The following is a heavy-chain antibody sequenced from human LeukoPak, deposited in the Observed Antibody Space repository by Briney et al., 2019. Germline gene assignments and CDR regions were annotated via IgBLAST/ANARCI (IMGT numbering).Heavy chain of an antibody. V-gene: IGHV4-61*02. J-gene: IGHJ4*02. CDR2: IYTSGST. CDR3: ARARNSYYYDSSGYCFDY. D-gene: IGHD3-22*01. Sequence: SQTLSLTCTVSGGSISSGSYYWSWIRQPAGKGLGWIGRIYTSGSTNYNPSLKSRVTISVDTSKNQFSLKLSSVTAADTAVYYCARARNSYYYDSSGYCFDYWGQGTLVTVSS. CDR1: GGSISSGSYY.